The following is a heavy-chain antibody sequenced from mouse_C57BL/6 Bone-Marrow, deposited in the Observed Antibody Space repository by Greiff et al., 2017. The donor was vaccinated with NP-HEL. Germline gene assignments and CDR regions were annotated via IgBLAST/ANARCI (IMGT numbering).Heavy chain of an antibody. CDR2: IWTGGGT. V-gene: IGHV2-9-1*01. J-gene: IGHJ1*03. D-gene: IGHD1-1*01. CDR1: GFSLTSYA. Sequence: QVQLQQSGPGLVAPSQSLSITCTVSGFSLTSYAISWVRQPPGKGLEWLGVIWTGGGTNYNSALKSRLSISKDNSKSQVFLKMNSLQTDDTARYYCARNFDYGITTVVANWYFDVWGTGTTVTVSS. CDR3: ARNFDYGITTVVANWYFDV.